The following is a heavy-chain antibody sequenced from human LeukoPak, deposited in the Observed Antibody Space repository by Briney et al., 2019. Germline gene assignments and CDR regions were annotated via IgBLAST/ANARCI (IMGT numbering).Heavy chain of an antibody. J-gene: IGHJ4*02. CDR1: GGSISSGSYH. V-gene: IGHV4-61*02. Sequence: SETLSLTCTVSGGSISSGSYHWSWIRQPAGKGLEWIGRIYTSGSTNYNPSLKSRVTISGDTSKNQFSLKLSSVTAADTAVYYCARLRDGYNGGGVDYWGQGTVVTVSS. CDR3: ARLRDGYNGGGVDY. D-gene: IGHD5-24*01. CDR2: IYTSGST.